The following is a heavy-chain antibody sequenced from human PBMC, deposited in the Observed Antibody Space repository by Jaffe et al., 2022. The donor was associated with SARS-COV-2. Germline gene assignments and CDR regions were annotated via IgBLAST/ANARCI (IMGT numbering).Heavy chain of an antibody. CDR1: GYSFTSYW. D-gene: IGHD2-15*01. CDR3: ASAVVVVAARKNAFDI. V-gene: IGHV5-51*01. J-gene: IGHJ3*02. Sequence: EVQLVQSGAEVKKPGESLKISCKGSGYSFTSYWIGWVRQMPGKGLEWMGIIYPGDSDTRYSPSFQGQVTISADKSISTAYLQWSSLKASDTAMYYCASAVVVVAARKNAFDIWGQGTMVTVSS. CDR2: IYPGDSDT.